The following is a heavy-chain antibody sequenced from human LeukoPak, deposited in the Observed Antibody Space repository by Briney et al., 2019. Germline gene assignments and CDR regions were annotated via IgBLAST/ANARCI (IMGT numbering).Heavy chain of an antibody. CDR1: GYTFTGYY. Sequence: ASVKVSCKASGYTFTGYYMHWVRQAPGQGREWMGRINPNSGGTNYAQKFRGRVTMTRDTSISTAYMELSRLRSDDTAVYYCARGTYYYDSSGYYSLEYWGQGTLVTVSS. J-gene: IGHJ4*02. CDR3: ARGTYYYDSSGYYSLEY. V-gene: IGHV1-2*06. D-gene: IGHD3-22*01. CDR2: INPNSGGT.